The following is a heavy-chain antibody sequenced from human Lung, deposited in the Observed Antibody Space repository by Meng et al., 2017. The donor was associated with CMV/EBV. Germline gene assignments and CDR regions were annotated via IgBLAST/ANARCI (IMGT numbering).Heavy chain of an antibody. CDR3: ARTQIAVEAGGTKTKYYYYVLDV. CDR1: GYTFSTFD. Sequence: ASVXVSXKASGYTFSTFDINWVRLATGQGLEWMGWMNANSGNTGYAQKFQGRVSMTRDTSTNTAYMQLSSLRSDDTAVYFCARTQIAVEAGGTKTKYYYYVLDVXGQGXTVTVSS. CDR2: MNANSGNT. V-gene: IGHV1-8*02. J-gene: IGHJ6*02. D-gene: IGHD6-13*01.